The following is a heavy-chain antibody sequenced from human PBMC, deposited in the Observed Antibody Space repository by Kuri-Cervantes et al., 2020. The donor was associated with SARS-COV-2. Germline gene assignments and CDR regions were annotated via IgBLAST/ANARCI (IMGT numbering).Heavy chain of an antibody. CDR1: GFTFSSYS. CDR2: ISGSGGST. V-gene: IGHV3-23*01. CDR3: ARAAVALIKYYYYYYMDV. D-gene: IGHD6-19*01. Sequence: GGSLRLSCAASGFTFSSYSMNWVRQAPGKGLEWVSAISGSGGSTYYADSVKGRFTISRNNAKNSLYLQMNSLRAEDTAVYYCARAAVALIKYYYYYYMDVWGKGTTVTVSS. J-gene: IGHJ6*03.